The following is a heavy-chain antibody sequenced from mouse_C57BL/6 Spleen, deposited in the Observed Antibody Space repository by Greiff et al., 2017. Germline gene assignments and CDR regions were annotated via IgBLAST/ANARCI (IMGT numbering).Heavy chain of an antibody. CDR2: IYPGSGST. CDR3: AILLRTYWYFDV. V-gene: IGHV1-55*01. J-gene: IGHJ1*03. Sequence: VQLQQSGAELVKPGASVKMSCKASGYTFTSYWITWVKQRPGQGLEWIGDIYPGSGSTNYNEKFKSKATLTVDTSSSTAYMQLSSLTSEDSAVYYCAILLRTYWYFDVWGTGTTVTVSS. D-gene: IGHD1-1*01. CDR1: GYTFTSYW.